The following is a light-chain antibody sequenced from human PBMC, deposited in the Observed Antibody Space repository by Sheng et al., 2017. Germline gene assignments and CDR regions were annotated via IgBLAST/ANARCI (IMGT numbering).Light chain of an antibody. V-gene: IGKV4-1*01. CDR3: QQYYSIPPT. J-gene: IGKJ1*01. CDR2: WAS. Sequence: DIVMTQSPDSLGVSLGERTTINCKSSQSVLYSANSKDYLAWYQQKPGQPPKLLIYWASTRESGVPDRFSGSGSGTDFTLTISSLQAEDVAVYYCQQYYSIPPTFGQGTKVEIK. CDR1: QSVLYSANSKDY.